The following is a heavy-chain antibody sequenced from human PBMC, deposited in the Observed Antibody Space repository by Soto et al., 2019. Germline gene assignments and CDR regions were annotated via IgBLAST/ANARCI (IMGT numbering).Heavy chain of an antibody. CDR3: ARSYSVTTSSYYGMDV. D-gene: IGHD4-17*01. CDR2: IIPMFGTP. CDR1: GDAFSSYA. Sequence: QVQLIQSGAAVKKPCSSVKVSCHTSGDAFSSYAMSCVRQGPGQGLEGMGGIIPMFGTPIYTEKCQGRVTITADETTRAVYMELRSLTSDDSAVYYCARSYSVTTSSYYGMDVWGQGTTIIVS. V-gene: IGHV1-69*01. J-gene: IGHJ6*02.